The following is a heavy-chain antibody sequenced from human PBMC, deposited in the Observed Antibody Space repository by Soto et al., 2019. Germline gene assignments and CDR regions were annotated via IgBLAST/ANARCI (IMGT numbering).Heavy chain of an antibody. J-gene: IGHJ4*02. CDR2: INYSGST. CDR3: AIRLGYTYGYPLDY. CDR1: GGSISSGGYY. D-gene: IGHD5-18*01. Sequence: TLSLTCTFSGGSISSGGYYWSWIRQHPGKGLEWIGYINYSGSTYYNPSLRSRVNISVDTSKNQFSLKVSSVTAADTAVYYCAIRLGYTYGYPLDYWGQGTLVTVSS. V-gene: IGHV4-31*03.